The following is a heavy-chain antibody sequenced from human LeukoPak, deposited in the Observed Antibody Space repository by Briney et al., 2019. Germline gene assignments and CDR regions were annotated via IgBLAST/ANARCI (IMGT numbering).Heavy chain of an antibody. CDR2: VYYSGST. CDR3: ARDKGHFDVDY. Sequence: KPSETLSLTCTVSGDSISSYYWNWIRQPPGKGLEWIGYVYYSGSTYYNPSLKSRVTISVDTSRNQFSLKLTSVTAADTAVYYCARDKGHFDVDYWGQGTLVTVSS. CDR1: GDSISSYY. D-gene: IGHD3-9*01. V-gene: IGHV4-59*01. J-gene: IGHJ4*02.